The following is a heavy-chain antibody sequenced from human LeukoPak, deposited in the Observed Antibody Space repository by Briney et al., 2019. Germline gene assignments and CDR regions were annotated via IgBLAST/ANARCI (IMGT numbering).Heavy chain of an antibody. Sequence: PSETLSLTCVVSDYSISTGYYWAWIRQPPVKGLEWIGSIYHTGTTYYTPSLKSRVTISLDTSKNQFSLQLTSVTATDTAIYYCSRETVGGTKYFDYWGQGALVTVSS. V-gene: IGHV4-38-2*02. CDR1: DYSISTGYY. CDR3: SRETVGGTKYFDY. CDR2: IYHTGTT. D-gene: IGHD1-26*01. J-gene: IGHJ4*02.